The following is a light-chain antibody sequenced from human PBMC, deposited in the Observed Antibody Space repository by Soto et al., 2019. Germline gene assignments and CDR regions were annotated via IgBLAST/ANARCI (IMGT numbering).Light chain of an antibody. Sequence: EIVMTQSPATLSVSPGERATLSCRASQSVSSNLAWYQQKPGQAPRLLIYGASTRATGIPARFSGSGSGTECTLTISSLQSEDFAVYSCQQYNNWPPGTFGGGTKVEIK. CDR3: QQYNNWPPGT. J-gene: IGKJ4*01. V-gene: IGKV3-15*01. CDR2: GAS. CDR1: QSVSSN.